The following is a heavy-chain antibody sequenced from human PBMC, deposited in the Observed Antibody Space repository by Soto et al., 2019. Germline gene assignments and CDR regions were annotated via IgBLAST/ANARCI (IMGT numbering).Heavy chain of an antibody. CDR3: ATGDIVVVPAAKDYYYYGMAV. D-gene: IGHD2-2*01. Sequence: VSVKVCCKASRYTFNGNGISWVRQSPGQGLEWMGWISAYNGNTNYAQKLQGRVTMTTDTSTSTAYMELRSLRSDDTAVYYCATGDIVVVPAAKDYYYYGMAVWGQGTTVTVSS. J-gene: IGHJ6*02. CDR1: RYTFNGNG. V-gene: IGHV1-18*01. CDR2: ISAYNGNT.